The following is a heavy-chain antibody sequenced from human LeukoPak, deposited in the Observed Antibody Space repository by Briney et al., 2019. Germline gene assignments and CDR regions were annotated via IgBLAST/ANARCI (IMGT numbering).Heavy chain of an antibody. CDR2: IYYSGCT. CDR1: GGSISCGDYY. D-gene: IGHD5-18*01. V-gene: IGHV4-30-4*01. CDR3: AGEPGGQDSYGPDY. J-gene: IGHJ4*02. Sequence: SETLFLTCSVSGGSISCGDYYWGWMRQPSGKGMEWIGHIYYSGCTYFNPSRQRRVSILVDTSKNQFSLKLSSVTGADTAVGYCAGEPGGQDSYGPDYWGQGTLVTVSS.